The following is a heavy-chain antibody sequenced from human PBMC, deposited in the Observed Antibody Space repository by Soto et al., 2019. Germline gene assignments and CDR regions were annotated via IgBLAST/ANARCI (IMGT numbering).Heavy chain of an antibody. J-gene: IGHJ6*02. Sequence: PSETLSLTCAVYGGSFSGYYWSWIRQPPGKGLEWIGEINHSGSTNYNPSLKSRVTISVDTSKNQFSLKLSSVTAADTAVYYCARDPPPMDVWGQGTTVTVSS. CDR2: INHSGST. CDR3: ARDPPPMDV. V-gene: IGHV4-34*01. CDR1: GGSFSGYY.